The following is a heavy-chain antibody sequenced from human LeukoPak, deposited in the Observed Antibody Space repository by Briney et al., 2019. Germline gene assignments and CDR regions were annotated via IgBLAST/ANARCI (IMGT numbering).Heavy chain of an antibody. CDR2: ISAYNGNT. CDR3: ARAYDDFWSGSLDYYGMDV. V-gene: IGHV1-18*01. CDR1: GYTFTSYG. Sequence: ASVKVSCKASGYTFTSYGISWVRQAPGQGREWMGWISAYNGNTNYAQTLQGRVTMTTDTSTSTAYMELRSRRSDDTAAYYCARAYDDFWSGSLDYYGMDVWGQGTTVTVSS. D-gene: IGHD3-3*01. J-gene: IGHJ6*01.